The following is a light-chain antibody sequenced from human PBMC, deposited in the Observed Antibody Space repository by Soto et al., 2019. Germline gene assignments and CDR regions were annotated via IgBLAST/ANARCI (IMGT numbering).Light chain of an antibody. V-gene: IGKV4-1*01. CDR1: QSVSSNY. J-gene: IGKJ4*01. CDR3: QQYYSTPLT. Sequence: ERATLSCRSSQSVSSNYLAWYQQKPGQPPKLLIYWASTRESGVPDRFSGSGSGTDFTLTISSLQAEDVAVYYCQQYYSTPLTFGGGTKVDIK. CDR2: WAS.